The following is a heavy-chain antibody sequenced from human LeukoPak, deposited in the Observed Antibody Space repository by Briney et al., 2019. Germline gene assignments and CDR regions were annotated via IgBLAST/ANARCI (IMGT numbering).Heavy chain of an antibody. CDR1: GYTFTSYA. V-gene: IGHV7-4-1*02. J-gene: IGHJ6*03. CDR3: ARDGGRNYYYYYMDV. Sequence: GASVKVSCKASGYTFTSYAMNWVRQAPGQGLEWMGWINTNTGNPTYAQGFTGRFVFSLDTSVSTAYLQISSLKADDTAVYYCARDGGRNYYYYYMDVWGKGTTVTVSS. CDR2: INTNTGNP.